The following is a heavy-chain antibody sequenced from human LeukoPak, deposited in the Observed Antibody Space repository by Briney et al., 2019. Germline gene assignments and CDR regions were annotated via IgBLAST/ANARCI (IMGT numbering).Heavy chain of an antibody. Sequence: SVKVSCTASGGTFSSYAISWVRQAPGQGLEWMGGIIPIFGTANYAQKFQGRVTITADESTSTAYMELSSLRSEDTAVYYCARDLGYSSGHGAFDIWGQGTMVTVSS. CDR3: ARDLGYSSGHGAFDI. D-gene: IGHD6-25*01. J-gene: IGHJ3*02. CDR2: IIPIFGTA. V-gene: IGHV1-69*13. CDR1: GGTFSSYA.